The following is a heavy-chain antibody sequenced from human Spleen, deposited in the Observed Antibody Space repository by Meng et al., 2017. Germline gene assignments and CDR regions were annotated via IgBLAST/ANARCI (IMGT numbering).Heavy chain of an antibody. D-gene: IGHD5-18*01. V-gene: IGHV4-39*01. Sequence: QLQLQESGSGLVKPSETLSLTCGASGGAISSGDYYWGWIRQPPGKGLEWIGSMYYSGNIYYNPSLKSRVTISVDTSKNQFSLKVTSVTAADTAVFYCARHKGYSYGYLYFDYWGQGTLVTVSS. CDR1: GGAISSGDYY. J-gene: IGHJ4*02. CDR3: ARHKGYSYGYLYFDY. CDR2: MYYSGNI.